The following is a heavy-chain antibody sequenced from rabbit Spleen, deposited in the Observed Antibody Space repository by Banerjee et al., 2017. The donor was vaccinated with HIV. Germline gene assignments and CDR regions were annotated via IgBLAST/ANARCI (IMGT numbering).Heavy chain of an antibody. V-gene: IGHV1S40*01. D-gene: IGHD3-1*01. CDR1: GFTLSSYW. J-gene: IGHJ4*01. CDR3: ARDRPGSDNFDL. CDR2: MDPGSSGST. Sequence: QSLEESGGDLVKPGASLTLTCTASGFTLSSYWMCWVRQAPGKGLEWIACMDPGSSGSTYYASWAKGRFTISKTSSTTVTLQMTSLTAADTATYFCARDRPGSDNFDLWGPGTLVTVS.